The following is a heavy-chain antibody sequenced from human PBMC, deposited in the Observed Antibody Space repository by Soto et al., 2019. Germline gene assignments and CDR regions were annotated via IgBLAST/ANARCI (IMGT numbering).Heavy chain of an antibody. CDR1: GFTFSSYA. Sequence: EVQLLESGGGLVQPGGSLRLSCAASGFTFSSYAMSWVRQAPGKGLEWVSAISGSGGSTYYADSVKGRFTISRDNSKNTLYLQMNSLRAEDTAVYYCAKAGYRISYYYGSGSYFGWFDPWGQGTLVTVSS. J-gene: IGHJ5*02. CDR3: AKAGYRISYYYGSGSYFGWFDP. D-gene: IGHD3-10*01. CDR2: ISGSGGST. V-gene: IGHV3-23*01.